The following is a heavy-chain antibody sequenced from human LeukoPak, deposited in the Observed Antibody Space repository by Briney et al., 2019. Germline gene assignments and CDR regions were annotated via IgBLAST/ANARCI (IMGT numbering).Heavy chain of an antibody. CDR3: ARGPRRYCSGGSCYFSGSWFDP. CDR1: GGSFSGYY. V-gene: IGHV4-34*01. Sequence: SETLSLTCAVYGGSFSGYYWSWIRQPPGKGLEWIGEINHSGSTNYNPSLKSRVTISVDTSKNQFSLKLSSVTAADTAVYYCARGPRRYCSGGSCYFSGSWFDPWGQGTLVTVSS. CDR2: INHSGST. D-gene: IGHD2-15*01. J-gene: IGHJ5*02.